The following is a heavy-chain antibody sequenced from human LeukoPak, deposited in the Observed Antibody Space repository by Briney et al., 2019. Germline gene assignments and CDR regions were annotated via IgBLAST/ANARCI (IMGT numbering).Heavy chain of an antibody. CDR1: GYTFTSYG. CDR3: ARDENYYGSGSYYWFDP. V-gene: IGHV1-18*01. J-gene: IGHJ5*02. CDR2: ISAYNGNT. Sequence: GSSVKVSCKASGYTFTSYGISWVRQAPGQGLEWMGWISAYNGNTNYAQKLQGRVTMTTDTSTSTAYMELRSLRSDDTAVYYCARDENYYGSGSYYWFDPWGQRTLVTVSS. D-gene: IGHD3-10*01.